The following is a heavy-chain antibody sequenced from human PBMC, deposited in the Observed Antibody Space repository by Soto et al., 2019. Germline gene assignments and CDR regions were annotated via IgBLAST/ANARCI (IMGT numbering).Heavy chain of an antibody. CDR2: INAGNGNT. CDR3: ARDVECISTSRPYGLAG. D-gene: IGHD2-2*01. CDR1: GYTFTSYA. V-gene: IGHV1-3*01. J-gene: IGHJ6*02. Sequence: ASVKVSCKASGYTFTSYAIHWVRQAPGQRLEWMGWINAGNGNTKYSQKFQGRVTITRDTSASTAYMELSSLRSEDTAVYYCARDVECISTSRPYGLAGSAQGTTVPVSS.